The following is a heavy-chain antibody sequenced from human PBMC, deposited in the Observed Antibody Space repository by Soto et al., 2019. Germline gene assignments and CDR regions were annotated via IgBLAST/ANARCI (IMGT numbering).Heavy chain of an antibody. CDR2: IYPGDSDT. J-gene: IGHJ6*02. V-gene: IGHV5-51*01. D-gene: IGHD2-8*01. CDR3: ARLVPDCTNGVCYINNYYYGTDV. Sequence: PGESLKISCRGSGYSFTSYWIGWVRQMPGKGLEWMGIIYPGDSDTRYSPSFQGQVTISADKSISTAYLQWSSLKASDTAMYYCARLVPDCTNGVCYINNYYYGTDVWGQGTTVTVSS. CDR1: GYSFTSYW.